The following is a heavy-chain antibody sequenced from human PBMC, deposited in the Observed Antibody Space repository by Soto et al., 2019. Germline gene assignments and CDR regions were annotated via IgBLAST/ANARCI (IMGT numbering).Heavy chain of an antibody. Sequence: QVQLVQSGAEVKKPGASVKVSCKASGYTFTSYDINWVRQATGQGLEYLGWMNPNSGNTGYVQKLQGRVTMTRDTSISTAYMELSSLRSEDTAVYFCAGGVKYGAYARWFDPWGQGTLVTVSS. D-gene: IGHD4-17*01. CDR3: AGGVKYGAYARWFDP. CDR1: GYTFTSYD. J-gene: IGHJ5*02. V-gene: IGHV1-8*01. CDR2: MNPNSGNT.